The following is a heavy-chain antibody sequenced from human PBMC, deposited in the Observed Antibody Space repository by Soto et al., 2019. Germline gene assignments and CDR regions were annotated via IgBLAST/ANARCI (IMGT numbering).Heavy chain of an antibody. J-gene: IGHJ6*02. D-gene: IGHD2-2*01. CDR3: ARVDCSSTSCLSPPHYYYYYGMDV. CDR1: GGTFSSYA. V-gene: IGHV1-69*01. CDR2: IIPIFGTA. Sequence: QVQLVQSGAEVKKPGSSVKVSCKASGGTFSSYAISWVRQAPGQGLEWMGGIIPIFGTAHYAQKFQGRVTITADESTSTAYMELSSLRSEDTAVYYCARVDCSSTSCLSPPHYYYYYGMDVWGQGTTVTVSS.